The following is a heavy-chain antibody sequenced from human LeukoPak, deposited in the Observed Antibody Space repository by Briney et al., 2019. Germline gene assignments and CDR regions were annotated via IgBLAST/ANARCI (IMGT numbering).Heavy chain of an antibody. CDR2: INPNSGGT. Sequence: ASVTVSYTASGYTFIVYYKHWVRQAHGQGLGWMGWINPNSGGTNYAQKFQGRVTMTRDTSISTAYMELSRLRSDDAAMYYCARGTIVGATPNDYWGQGTLVTVSS. J-gene: IGHJ4*02. V-gene: IGHV1-2*02. D-gene: IGHD1-26*01. CDR3: ARGTIVGATPNDY. CDR1: GYTFIVYY.